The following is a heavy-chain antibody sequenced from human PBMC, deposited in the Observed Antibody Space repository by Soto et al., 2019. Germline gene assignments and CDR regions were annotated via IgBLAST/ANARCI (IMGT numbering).Heavy chain of an antibody. CDR3: ASCERFPRVGVDYYALDV. Sequence: PGASLRLSCAASGFTIRTYSMHWVRQAPGKGLEWGAVISYDGTNKYYADSVKGRFIISRDNSKNTLSLEMNSLRRDDTAVYYCASCERFPRVGVDYYALDVWGQGTTVTVSS. CDR1: GFTIRTYS. CDR2: ISYDGTNK. V-gene: IGHV3-30-3*01. J-gene: IGHJ6*02. D-gene: IGHD3-3*01.